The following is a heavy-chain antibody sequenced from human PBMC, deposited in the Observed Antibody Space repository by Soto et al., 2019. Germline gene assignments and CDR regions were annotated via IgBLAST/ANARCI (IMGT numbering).Heavy chain of an antibody. D-gene: IGHD6-13*01. CDR1: GFTFSSYS. V-gene: IGHV3-21*01. J-gene: IGHJ6*02. CDR3: ANHEAADTFSDYYGMYV. CDR2: ISTSSDYI. Sequence: EVQLVESGGGLVKPGGSLRLSCAASGFTFSSYSMNWVRQAPGKGLEWVSSISTSSDYIYYADSVKGRFTISRDNAKNTLYLPMNSLRADDTAVYYCANHEAADTFSDYYGMYVWGQGTTVTVSS.